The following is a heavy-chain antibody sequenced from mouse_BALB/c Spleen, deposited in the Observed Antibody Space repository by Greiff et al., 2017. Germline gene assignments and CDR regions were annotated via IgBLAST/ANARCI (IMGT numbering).Heavy chain of an antibody. V-gene: IGHV2-6-6*01. CDR1: GFSLTNSG. CDR2: IWGDGST. CDR3: AKRDYGSSYAWFAY. J-gene: IGHJ3*01. D-gene: IGHD1-1*01. Sequence: QVQLKQSGPGLVAPSQSLSITCTVSGFSLTNSGVHWVRQSPGKGLEWLGVIWGDGSTNYNSAFKSRLSISKDNSKSQVFLKMNSLQTDDTARYYCAKRDYGSSYAWFAYWGQGTLVTVSA.